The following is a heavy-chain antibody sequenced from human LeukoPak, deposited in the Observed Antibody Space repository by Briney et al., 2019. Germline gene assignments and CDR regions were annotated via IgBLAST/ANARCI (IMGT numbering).Heavy chain of an antibody. Sequence: SETLSLTCTVSGGSISIYYWSWIRQPAGKGLEWIGRIYTSGSTNYNPSLKSRVTISVDTSKNQFSLKLSSVTAADTAVYYCARAGGYSYGFGYNWFDPWGQGTLVTVSS. CDR1: GGSISIYY. V-gene: IGHV4-4*07. CDR2: IYTSGST. D-gene: IGHD5-18*01. J-gene: IGHJ5*02. CDR3: ARAGGYSYGFGYNWFDP.